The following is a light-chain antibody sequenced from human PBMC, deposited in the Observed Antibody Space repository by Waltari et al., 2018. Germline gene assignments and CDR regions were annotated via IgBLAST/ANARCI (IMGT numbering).Light chain of an antibody. CDR2: AAS. CDR1: QSISSY. V-gene: IGKV1-39*01. CDR3: LQLSDDPRT. J-gene: IGKJ1*01. Sequence: DIQMTQSPSSLSASVGDRVTITCRASQSISSYLNWYQQKPGKAPKLLIYAASSLQSGVPSRFSGSGSGTDFTLTISSLQPEDFATYYCLQLSDDPRTFGQGTKVEIK.